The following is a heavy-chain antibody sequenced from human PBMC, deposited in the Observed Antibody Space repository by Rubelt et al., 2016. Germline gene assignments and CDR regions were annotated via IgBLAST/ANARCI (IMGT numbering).Heavy chain of an antibody. J-gene: IGHJ5*02. CDR1: GGSISSSSYY. Sequence: QVQLQESGPGLVKPSETLSLTCAVSGGSISSSSYYWGWIRQPPGKGLEWIGSIYYSGSTYYNPSLKGRVTISVDTSKNQCSLKLSSGTAADTAVYYCARDISSGPLAGNWFDPWGQGTLVTVSS. D-gene: IGHD6-19*01. CDR3: ARDISSGPLAGNWFDP. CDR2: IYYSGST. V-gene: IGHV4-39*07.